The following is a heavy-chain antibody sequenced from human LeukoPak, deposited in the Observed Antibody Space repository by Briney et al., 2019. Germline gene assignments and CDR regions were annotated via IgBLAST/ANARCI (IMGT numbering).Heavy chain of an antibody. CDR2: IYYSGIT. Sequence: QTSETLSLTCTVSGDSITTTDHYWGWIRQSPDKGLEWIGNIYYSGITDNNPSLKSRVTMSVDTSKNQFSLKLRPVTPADTAVYYCARGPGYSSSWYVHWGQGTLVTVSS. J-gene: IGHJ4*02. CDR3: ARGPGYSSSWYVH. V-gene: IGHV4-39*01. D-gene: IGHD6-13*01. CDR1: GDSITTTDHY.